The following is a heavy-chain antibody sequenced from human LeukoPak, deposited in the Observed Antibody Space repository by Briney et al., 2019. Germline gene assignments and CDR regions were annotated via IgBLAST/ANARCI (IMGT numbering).Heavy chain of an antibody. D-gene: IGHD3-10*01. CDR3: ARGRVTFSFSPGLDY. CDR2: INPSGGGT. V-gene: IGHV1-46*03. Sequence: ASVKVSCKASGNTLTSYYMHWVRQAPGQGLEWIGIINPSGGGTTYAQKFQGRVTMTRDTSTSTVYMELSSLRSEDTAVYFCARGRVTFSFSPGLDYWGQGTLVTVSS. J-gene: IGHJ4*02. CDR1: GNTLTSYY.